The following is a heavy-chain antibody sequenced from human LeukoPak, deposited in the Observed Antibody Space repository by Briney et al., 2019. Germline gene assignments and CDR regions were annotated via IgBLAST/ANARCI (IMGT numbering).Heavy chain of an antibody. J-gene: IGHJ4*02. CDR2: INPNSGGT. D-gene: IGHD1-26*01. CDR1: GYTFTGYY. Sequence: ASVKVSCKASGYTFTGYYMHWVRQAPGQGLEWMGWINPNSGGTNYAQKFQGRVTMTRDTSTSTAYMELSRLRSDDTAVYYCATERGGSRFFDYWGQGTLVTVSS. V-gene: IGHV1-2*02. CDR3: ATERGGSRFFDY.